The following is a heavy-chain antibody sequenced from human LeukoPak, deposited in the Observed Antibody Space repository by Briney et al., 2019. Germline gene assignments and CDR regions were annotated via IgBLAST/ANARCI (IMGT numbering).Heavy chain of an antibody. Sequence: PSETLSLTCAVYGGSFSGYYWSWVRQPPGTGLEWIGEIKHSGSTNYKPSPKTRVTISLDTYKNHFSPLLISVTAADTTVYYCATSSTPYRRGTNWFDPWGQGTLVTVSS. CDR1: GGSFSGYY. D-gene: IGHD2-15*01. V-gene: IGHV4-34*01. CDR3: ATSSTPYRRGTNWFDP. CDR2: IKHSGST. J-gene: IGHJ5*02.